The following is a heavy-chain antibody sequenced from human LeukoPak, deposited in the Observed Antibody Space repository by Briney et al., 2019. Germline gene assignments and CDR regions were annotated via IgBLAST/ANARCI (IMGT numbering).Heavy chain of an antibody. V-gene: IGHV3-21*01. CDR3: ARGAPSLYVWGSYLDY. J-gene: IGHJ4*02. Sequence: PGGSLRLSCAASGFTFSSYSMNWVRQAPGKGLEWVSSISSSSSYIYYADSVKGRFTISRDNAKNSLYLQMNSLRAEDTAVYYCARGAPSLYVWGSYLDYWGQGTLVTVSS. CDR1: GFTFSSYS. CDR2: ISSSSSYI. D-gene: IGHD3-16*02.